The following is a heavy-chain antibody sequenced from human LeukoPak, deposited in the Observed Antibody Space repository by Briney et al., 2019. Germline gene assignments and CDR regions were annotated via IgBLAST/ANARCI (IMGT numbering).Heavy chain of an antibody. Sequence: GGSLRLSCAASGFTFSSYSMNWVRQAPGKGLEWVSSISSSSSYIYYADSVKGRFTISRDNAKNSLYLQMNSLRAEDTAVYYCARQPAYDFGDYFDYWGQGTLVTVSS. D-gene: IGHD3-3*01. CDR1: GFTFSSYS. V-gene: IGHV3-21*01. CDR3: ARQPAYDFGDYFDY. J-gene: IGHJ4*02. CDR2: ISSSSSYI.